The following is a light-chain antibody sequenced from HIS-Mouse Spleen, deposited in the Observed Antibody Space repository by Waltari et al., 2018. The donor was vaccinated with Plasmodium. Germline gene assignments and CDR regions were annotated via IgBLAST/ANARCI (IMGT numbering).Light chain of an antibody. V-gene: IGLV3-10*01. CDR2: EDS. J-gene: IGLJ3*02. CDR1: ALPKKL. CDR3: YSTDSSGNHRV. Sequence: SYELTHPPSVSVSPGPTARTTCPGPALPKKLAYWYQQKSGPAPVLVIYEDSKRPSGIPERFSGSSSGTMATLTISGAQVEDEADYYCYSTDSSGNHRVFGGGTKLTVL.